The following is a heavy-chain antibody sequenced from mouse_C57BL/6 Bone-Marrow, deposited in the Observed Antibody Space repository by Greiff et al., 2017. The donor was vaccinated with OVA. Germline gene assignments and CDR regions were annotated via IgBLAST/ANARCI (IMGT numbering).Heavy chain of an antibody. V-gene: IGHV2-5*01. J-gene: IGHJ4*01. Sequence: QVHVKQSGPGLVQPSQSLSITCTVSGFSLTSYGVHWVRQSPGKGLEWLGVIWRGGSTDYNAAFMSRLSITKDNSKSQVFFKMNSLQADDTAIYYCAKSPYYGNLWYAGDYWGQGTSVTVSS. D-gene: IGHD2-1*01. CDR3: AKSPYYGNLWYAGDY. CDR1: GFSLTSYG. CDR2: IWRGGST.